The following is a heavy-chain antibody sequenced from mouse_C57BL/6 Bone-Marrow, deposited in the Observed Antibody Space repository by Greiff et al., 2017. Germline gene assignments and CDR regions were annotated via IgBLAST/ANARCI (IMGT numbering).Heavy chain of an antibody. CDR2: IDPENGDT. D-gene: IGHD1-1*02. Sequence: EVKLQESGAELVRPGASVKLSCTASGFNIKDDYMHWVKQRPEQGLEWIGWIDPENGDTEYASKFQGKATITADTSSNTAYLQLSSLTSEDTAVYYWTTYGWYFDVWGTGTTVTVSS. CDR3: TTYGWYFDV. V-gene: IGHV14-4*01. J-gene: IGHJ1*03. CDR1: GFNIKDDY.